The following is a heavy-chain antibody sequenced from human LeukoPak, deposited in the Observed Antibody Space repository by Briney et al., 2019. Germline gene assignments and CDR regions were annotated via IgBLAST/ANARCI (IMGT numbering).Heavy chain of an antibody. D-gene: IGHD2-8*01. J-gene: IGHJ4*02. CDR2: MNPNSGYT. Sequence: GASVKVSCKASGYTFTSHDINWVRQATGQGLEWMGWMNPNSGYTGYEQKFQGRVTMTRDTSTSTAYMELRSLRSDDTAVYYCARDQPLDIVLMVYAITPYYFDYWGQGTLVTVSS. CDR3: ARDQPLDIVLMVYAITPYYFDY. V-gene: IGHV1-8*01. CDR1: GYTFTSHD.